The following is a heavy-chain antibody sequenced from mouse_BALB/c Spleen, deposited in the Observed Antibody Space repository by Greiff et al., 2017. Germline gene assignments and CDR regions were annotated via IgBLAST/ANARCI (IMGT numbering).Heavy chain of an antibody. J-gene: IGHJ1*01. CDR1: GFNIKDTY. Sequence: EVKLQQSGAELVKPGASVKLSCTASGFNIKDTYMHWVKQRPEQGLEWIGRIDPANGNTKYDPKFQGKATITADTSSNTAYLQLSSLTSEDTAVYYCARGWGNYWYFDVWGAGTTVTVSS. CDR2: IDPANGNT. V-gene: IGHV14-3*02. D-gene: IGHD2-1*01. CDR3: ARGWGNYWYFDV.